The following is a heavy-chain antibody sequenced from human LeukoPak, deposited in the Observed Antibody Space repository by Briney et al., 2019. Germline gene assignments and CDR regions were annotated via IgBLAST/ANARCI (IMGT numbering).Heavy chain of an antibody. CDR1: GFTFSSYW. V-gene: IGHV3-7*01. CDR3: ARVSYYDYGDYGLFSVLPYYYYYYYMDV. Sequence: GGSLRLSCAASGFTFSSYWMSWVRQAPGKGLEWVANIKQDGSEKYYVDSVKGRFTISRDNAKNSLYLQMNSLRAEDTAVYYCARVSYYDYGDYGLFSVLPYYYYYYYMDVWGKGTTVTVSS. J-gene: IGHJ6*03. D-gene: IGHD4-17*01. CDR2: IKQDGSEK.